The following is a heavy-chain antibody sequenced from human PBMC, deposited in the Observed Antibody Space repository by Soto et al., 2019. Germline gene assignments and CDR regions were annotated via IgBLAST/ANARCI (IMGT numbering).Heavy chain of an antibody. V-gene: IGHV3-66*01. J-gene: IGHJ4*02. CDR1: GFTVSSNY. D-gene: IGHD3-22*01. CDR3: TVYDSSGYYDY. CDR2: IYSGGST. Sequence: EVQLVESGGGLVQPGGSLRLSCAASGFTVSSNYMSWVRQAPGKGLEWVSVIYSGGSTYYADSVKGRFTISRDNSKNTLYLQMNSLRAEDTAVYYCTVYDSSGYYDYSGQGTLVTVSS.